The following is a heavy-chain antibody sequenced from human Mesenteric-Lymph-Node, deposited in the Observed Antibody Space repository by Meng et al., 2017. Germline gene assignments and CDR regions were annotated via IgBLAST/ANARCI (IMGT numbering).Heavy chain of an antibody. CDR1: GGSIGSGGYY. V-gene: IGHV4-31*03. D-gene: IGHD5-24*01. J-gene: IGHJ4*02. CDR2: IYYTGST. Sequence: QVHLQESGPGLVKPSQTLSLTCTVSGGSIGSGGYYWSWIRQHPGKGLEWIGYIYYTGSTFYNPSLKSRVTISVDTSKNQFSLKLISATAADTAVYYCAREAGRDGYATPKFDYWGQGTLVTVSS. CDR3: AREAGRDGYATPKFDY.